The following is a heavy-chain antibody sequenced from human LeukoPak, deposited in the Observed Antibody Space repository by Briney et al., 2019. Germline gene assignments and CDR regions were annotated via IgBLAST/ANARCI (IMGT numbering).Heavy chain of an antibody. CDR2: ISVSGAST. CDR1: GFTFSSYA. D-gene: IGHD3-9*01. Sequence: GGSLRLSCAASGFTFSSYAMNWVRQAPGKGLEWVSAISVSGASTYYADSVKGRFTISRDNSKNTLYLHMNSLRVGDTAVYFCAKLGFLTGSFDSWGQGTLVSVSS. CDR3: AKLGFLTGSFDS. J-gene: IGHJ4*02. V-gene: IGHV3-23*01.